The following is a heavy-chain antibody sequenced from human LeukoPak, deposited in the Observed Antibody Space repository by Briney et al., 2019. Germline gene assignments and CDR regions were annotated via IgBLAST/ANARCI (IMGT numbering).Heavy chain of an antibody. J-gene: IGHJ4*02. D-gene: IGHD5-24*01. CDR3: ARGYTEMTTILGY. CDR1: GGSFSGYY. CDR2: INQSGST. Sequence: SETLSLTCAVYGGSFSGYYWSWICQPPGKGLEWIGEINQSGSTNYNPSLKSRVTISVDTSKKQFSLRLSSVTAADTAVYYCARGYTEMTTILGYWGQGTLVTVSS. V-gene: IGHV4-34*01.